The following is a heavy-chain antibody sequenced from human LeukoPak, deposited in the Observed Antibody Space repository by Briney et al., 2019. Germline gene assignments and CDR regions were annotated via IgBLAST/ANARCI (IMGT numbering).Heavy chain of an antibody. Sequence: SETLSLTCTVSSYSISSGYYWGWIRPPPGKGREWIGSIYHSGSAYYNPSLKSRVTISVDTSKNQFSLKVNSVTTADTAVYYCARVPHGETIFGVVLYWFDPCGQGTLVTVSS. CDR3: ARVPHGETIFGVVLYWFDP. CDR2: IYHSGSA. J-gene: IGHJ5*02. V-gene: IGHV4-38-2*02. CDR1: SYSISSGYY. D-gene: IGHD3-3*01.